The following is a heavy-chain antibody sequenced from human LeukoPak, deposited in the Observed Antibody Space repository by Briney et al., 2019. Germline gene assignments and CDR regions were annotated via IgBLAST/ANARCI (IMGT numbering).Heavy chain of an antibody. CDR2: IDAEDGET. CDR1: GYTLTELS. Sequence: AXVKVSCKVSGYTLTELSMHWVRQAPGKGLGWMGGIDAEDGETIYAQKFQGRVTMTEDTSTDTAYMELSSPRSEDTAVYYCATRVGATDYFDYWGQGTLVTVSS. D-gene: IGHD1-26*01. V-gene: IGHV1-24*01. CDR3: ATRVGATDYFDY. J-gene: IGHJ4*02.